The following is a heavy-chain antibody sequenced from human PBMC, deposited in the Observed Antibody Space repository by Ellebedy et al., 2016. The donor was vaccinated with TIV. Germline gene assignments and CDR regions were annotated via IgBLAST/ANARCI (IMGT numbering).Heavy chain of an antibody. Sequence: AASVKVSCKASRYIFTNYDSNWVRQATGQGLEWMGWMNPNSGNTGYAQKFQGRVTMTRNTSISTAYMELTSLRSEETAVYFCARRQLYMSDYWGQGTLVTVSS. D-gene: IGHD1-1*01. CDR1: RYIFTNYD. J-gene: IGHJ4*02. CDR3: ARRQLYMSDY. CDR2: MNPNSGNT. V-gene: IGHV1-8*01.